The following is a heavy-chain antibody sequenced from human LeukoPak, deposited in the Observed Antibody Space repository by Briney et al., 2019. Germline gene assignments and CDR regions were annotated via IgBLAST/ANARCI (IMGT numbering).Heavy chain of an antibody. J-gene: IGHJ4*02. CDR3: AKEGITGADS. Sequence: GGSLRPSCTASGFPFNRFAMSWVRQAPGQGLAWVSAISGGGDAHYADSVKGRFTISRDNSKNTLFLHMNNLTADDTALYHCAKEGITGADSWGQGTLVSVSS. V-gene: IGHV3-23*01. CDR1: GFPFNRFA. CDR2: ISGGGDA.